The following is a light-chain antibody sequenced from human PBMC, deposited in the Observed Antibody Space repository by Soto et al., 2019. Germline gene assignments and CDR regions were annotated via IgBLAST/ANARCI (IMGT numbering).Light chain of an antibody. CDR3: QQYDNSPYT. V-gene: IGKV3-20*01. CDR1: QSVSSSY. Sequence: EIVLTQSPGTLSLSPGERATLSCRASQSVSSSYLAWYQQKPGQAPRLLMYDASSRATGIPDRFSGSGSGTDFTLTISRLEPEDFAVYYCQQYDNSPYTFGQGTKLEIK. J-gene: IGKJ2*01. CDR2: DAS.